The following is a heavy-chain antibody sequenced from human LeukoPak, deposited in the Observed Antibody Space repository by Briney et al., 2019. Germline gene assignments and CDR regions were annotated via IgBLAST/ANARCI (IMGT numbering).Heavy chain of an antibody. D-gene: IGHD4-17*01. V-gene: IGHV3-64*01. CDR2: ISSKGDNI. CDR3: ARGPTVTTRRVGDY. J-gene: IGHJ4*02. Sequence: GGSLRLSCEASGFTFNSFGMHWVRQAPGKGLEYVSSISSKGDNIFYANSAKGRFTISRDNSKNTLYLQMGSLRAEDMAVYYCARGPTVTTRRVGDYWGQGTLVTVSS. CDR1: GFTFNSFG.